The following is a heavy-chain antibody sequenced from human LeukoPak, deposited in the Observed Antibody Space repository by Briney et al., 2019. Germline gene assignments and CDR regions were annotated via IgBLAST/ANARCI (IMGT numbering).Heavy chain of an antibody. Sequence: PSETLSLTCAVYGGSFSGYYWSWIRQPPGKGLEWIGYIYYSGSTNYNPSLKSRVTISVDTSKNQFSLKLSSVTAADTAVYYCARDRKVRYDILTGYYSPFNYYYYMDVWGKGTTVTVSS. V-gene: IGHV4-59*01. D-gene: IGHD3-9*01. CDR1: GGSFSGYY. J-gene: IGHJ6*03. CDR3: ARDRKVRYDILTGYYSPFNYYYYMDV. CDR2: IYYSGST.